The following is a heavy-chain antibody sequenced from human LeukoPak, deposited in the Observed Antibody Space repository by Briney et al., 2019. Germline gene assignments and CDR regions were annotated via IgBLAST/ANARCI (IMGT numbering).Heavy chain of an antibody. CDR2: ISAYNGNT. V-gene: IGHV1-18*01. Sequence: ASVKVSCKASGYTFTSYGISWVRQAPGQGLEWMGWISAYNGNTNYAQKLQGRATMTTATSPSTRYMELRSLRSDHTAVYYCARDSCSSTSCHGGAWFDPCGQGTLVTVSS. CDR3: ARDSCSSTSCHGGAWFDP. D-gene: IGHD2-2*01. J-gene: IGHJ5*02. CDR1: GYTFTSYG.